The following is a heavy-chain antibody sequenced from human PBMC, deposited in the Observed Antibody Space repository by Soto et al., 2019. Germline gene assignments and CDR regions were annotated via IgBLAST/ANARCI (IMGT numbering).Heavy chain of an antibody. Sequence: PGGSLRLSCAASGFTFSSYGMHWVRQAPGKGLEWVGRIKTKAEGGATDYAAPLKGRFTISRDDSRNTLFLQMNSLKTEDTAVYYCTTGSVEGVWGQGATVTVSS. CDR2: IKTKAEGGAT. CDR3: TTGSVEGV. CDR1: GFTFSSYG. J-gene: IGHJ6*02. D-gene: IGHD2-15*01. V-gene: IGHV3-15*07.